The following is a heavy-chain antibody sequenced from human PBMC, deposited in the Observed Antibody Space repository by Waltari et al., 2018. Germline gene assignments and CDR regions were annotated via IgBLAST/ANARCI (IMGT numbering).Heavy chain of an antibody. D-gene: IGHD6-13*01. CDR1: GGSISSSSYY. CDR3: AREKNGSSSRKFYYYYYGMDV. V-gene: IGHV4-39*07. Sequence: QLQLQESGPGLVKPSETLSLTCTVSGGSISSSSYYWGWIRQPPGKGLEWIGSIYYSGGTYYNPSLKRRVTRSVDTSKNQFSLKLSSVTAADTAGYYCAREKNGSSSRKFYYYYYGMDVWGQGTTVTVSS. CDR2: IYYSGGT. J-gene: IGHJ6*02.